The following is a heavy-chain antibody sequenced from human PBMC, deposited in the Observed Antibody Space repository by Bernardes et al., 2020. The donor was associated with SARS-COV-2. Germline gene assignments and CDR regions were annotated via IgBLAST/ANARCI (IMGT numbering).Heavy chain of an antibody. J-gene: IGHJ6*02. CDR3: ARRKISITIFGVVRNGMDV. V-gene: IGHV4-34*01. Sequence: SETLSLTCAVYGGSFSGYYWNWIRKPPGKGLEWIGEINHSGSTNYNPSLKSRVTISVDTSKNQFSLKLSSVTAADTAVYYCARRKISITIFGVVRNGMDVWGQGTTVTVSS. D-gene: IGHD3-3*01. CDR1: GGSFSGYY. CDR2: INHSGST.